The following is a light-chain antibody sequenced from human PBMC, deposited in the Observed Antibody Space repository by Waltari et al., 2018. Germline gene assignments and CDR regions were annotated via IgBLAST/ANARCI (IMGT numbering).Light chain of an antibody. V-gene: IGLV1-40*01. CDR3: QSYDTSLSVV. CDR1: RSQIGAGSD. Sequence: QSVLTQPPSVSGAPGQTVTLPFTWRRSQIGAGSDAHWYQQLPPAAPKLLIYGSTSRPLGVPARFFGSTSGTSASLAITGLQAEDEADYYCQSYDTSLSVVFGGGTKLTVL. CDR2: GST. J-gene: IGLJ3*02.